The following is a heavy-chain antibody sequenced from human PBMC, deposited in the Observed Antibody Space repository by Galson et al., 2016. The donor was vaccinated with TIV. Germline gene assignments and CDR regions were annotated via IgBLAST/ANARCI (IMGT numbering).Heavy chain of an antibody. V-gene: IGHV1-3*01. J-gene: IGHJ4*02. Sequence: SVKVSCKASGYTFTTYAIHWVRQAPGHGLEWMGWINAGNGDTKYSQKFQGRVTISRDTSASTAYMELSSLTSEDTATYYCARGATSDWPFDYWGQATLVTVSS. D-gene: IGHD6-19*01. CDR2: INAGNGDT. CDR3: ARGATSDWPFDY. CDR1: GYTFTTYA.